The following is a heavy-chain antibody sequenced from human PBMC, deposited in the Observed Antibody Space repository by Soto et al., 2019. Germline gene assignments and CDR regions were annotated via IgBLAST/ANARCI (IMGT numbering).Heavy chain of an antibody. CDR2: ISYDGSNK. Sequence: QVQLVESGGGVVQPERSLRLSCAASGFTFSSYGMHWVRQAPGKGLEWVAVISYDGSNKYYADSVKGRFTISRDNSKNTLYLQMNSLRAEDTAVYYCAKGYDSGSGALVGMDVWGQGTTVTDSS. CDR3: AKGYDSGSGALVGMDV. V-gene: IGHV3-30*18. D-gene: IGHD3-10*01. J-gene: IGHJ6*02. CDR1: GFTFSSYG.